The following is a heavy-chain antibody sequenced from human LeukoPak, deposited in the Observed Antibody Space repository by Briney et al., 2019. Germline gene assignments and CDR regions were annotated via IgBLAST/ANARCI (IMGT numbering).Heavy chain of an antibody. CDR1: GGSISSGSYY. CDR3: ARARDDYYDSSEDY. V-gene: IGHV4-61*02. D-gene: IGHD3-22*01. CDR2: IYTSGST. J-gene: IGHJ4*02. Sequence: SETLSLTCTVSGGSISSGSYYWSWIRQPAGKGLEWIGRIYTSGSTNYNPSLKSRVIISVDTSKNQFSLKLSSVTAADTAVYYCARARDDYYDSSEDYWGQGTLATVSS.